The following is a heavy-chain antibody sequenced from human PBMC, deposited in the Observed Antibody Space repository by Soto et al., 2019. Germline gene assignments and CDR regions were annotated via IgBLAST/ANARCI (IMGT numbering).Heavy chain of an antibody. CDR3: SRDLTAADY. Sequence: QVQLMQSGAEVKKPGASVTISCKASGYTFTSYYIHWVRQAPRQGLEWMAIINPSGGSTNYAQKFQATVTVTRDTSTSTVTMELSSLSSEDTALYSSSRDLTAADYWGQGTLVTVSS. CDR2: INPSGGST. D-gene: IGHD2-21*02. J-gene: IGHJ4*02. CDR1: GYTFTSYY. V-gene: IGHV1-46*01.